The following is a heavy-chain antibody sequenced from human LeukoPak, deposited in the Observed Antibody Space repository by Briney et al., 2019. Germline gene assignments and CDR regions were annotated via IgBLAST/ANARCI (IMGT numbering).Heavy chain of an antibody. V-gene: IGHV4-34*01. Sequence: PSETLSLTCAVYGGSFSGYYWSWIRQPPGKGLEWIGSIYYSGSTYYNPSLKSRVTISADTPKNQFSLKLSSVTAAETAVYYCARTLRDGYNYIDNWGQGTLVTVSS. J-gene: IGHJ4*02. CDR1: GGSFSGYY. CDR2: IYYSGST. CDR3: ARTLRDGYNYIDN. D-gene: IGHD5-24*01.